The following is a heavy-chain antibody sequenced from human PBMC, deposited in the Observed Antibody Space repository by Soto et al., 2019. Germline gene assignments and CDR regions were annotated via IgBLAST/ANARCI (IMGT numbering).Heavy chain of an antibody. CDR1: GYSISSGYY. CDR3: ARDWVYDILTGPNWFDP. D-gene: IGHD3-9*01. CDR2: IYHSGST. V-gene: IGHV4-38-2*02. J-gene: IGHJ5*02. Sequence: PSETLSLTCAVSGYSISSGYYWGFIRQPPGKGLEWIGSIYHSGSTYYNPSLKSRVTISVDTSKNQFSLKLSSVTAADTAVYYCARDWVYDILTGPNWFDPWGQGTLVTVSS.